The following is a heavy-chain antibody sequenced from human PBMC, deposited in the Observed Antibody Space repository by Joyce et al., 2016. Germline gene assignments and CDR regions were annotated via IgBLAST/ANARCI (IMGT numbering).Heavy chain of an antibody. D-gene: IGHD4-17*01. J-gene: IGHJ4*01. CDR2: IRNRNRGYTT. CDR3: TSIAAANYGEYDH. Sequence: EVQLVESGGGLVQPGGSLRLSCAASGFRFSDHYMDWVRQAPGKGLEWIGRIRNRNRGYTTEYAASVRGRVTISRDDTKSSLHLQINSLKVEDAAVYYCTSIAAANYGEYDHWGHGTLVTVSS. CDR1: GFRFSDHY. V-gene: IGHV3-72*01.